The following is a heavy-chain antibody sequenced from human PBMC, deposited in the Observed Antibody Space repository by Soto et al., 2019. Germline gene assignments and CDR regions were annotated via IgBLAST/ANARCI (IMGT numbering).Heavy chain of an antibody. CDR3: AAGLGMAYGMDV. V-gene: IGHV4-34*01. D-gene: IGHD7-27*01. J-gene: IGHJ6*02. CDR1: GGSFSGYY. CDR2: INHSGST. Sequence: VSLTCAVYGGSFSGYYWSWIRQPPGKGLEWIGEINHSGSTNYNPSLKSRVTISVDTSKNQFSLKLSSVTAADTAVYYCAAGLGMAYGMDVWGQGTTVTVSS.